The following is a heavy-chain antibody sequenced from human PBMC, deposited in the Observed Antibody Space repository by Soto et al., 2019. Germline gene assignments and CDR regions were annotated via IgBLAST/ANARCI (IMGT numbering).Heavy chain of an antibody. D-gene: IGHD4-17*01. CDR2: INRHGDST. CDR1: GFGFDEYG. CDR3: ARDHRWGYEYGDYGDS. V-gene: IGHV3-20*04. Sequence: EVYLVESGGGVVRPGGSLRLSCAASGFGFDEYGMSWVRQGPVKGLEWVSGINRHGDSTGYADSVKGRFTISRDNAKNSLYLEMNGLRAEDTAFYYCARDHRWGYEYGDYGDSWGQGTLVTVSS. J-gene: IGHJ4*02.